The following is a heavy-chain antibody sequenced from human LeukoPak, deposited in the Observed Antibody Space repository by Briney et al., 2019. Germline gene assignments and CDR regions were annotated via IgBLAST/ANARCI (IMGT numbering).Heavy chain of an antibody. V-gene: IGHV1-8*03. CDR3: ARGAGLYSGSSGSFDP. CDR2: MNPNSGNT. D-gene: IGHD1-26*01. J-gene: IGHJ5*02. Sequence: GASVKVSCKASGYTFTGYYMHWVRQAPGQGLEWMGWMNPNSGNTGYAQKFQGRVTITRNTSISTAYMELSSLRSEDTAVYYCARGAGLYSGSSGSFDPWGQGTLVTVSS. CDR1: GYTFTGYY.